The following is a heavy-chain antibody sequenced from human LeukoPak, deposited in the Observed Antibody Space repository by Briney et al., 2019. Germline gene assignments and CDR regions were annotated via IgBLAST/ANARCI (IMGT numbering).Heavy chain of an antibody. CDR1: GYTFTSYD. CDR3: ARGLTSVTTGYHAFDI. J-gene: IGHJ3*02. D-gene: IGHD4-17*01. Sequence: ASVKVSCKASGYTFTSYDINWVRQATGQGREWMGWMNPNSGNTGYAQKFQGRVTMTTDTSTSTAYMELRSLRSDDTAVYYCARGLTSVTTGYHAFDIWGQGTVVTVSS. V-gene: IGHV1-8*01. CDR2: MNPNSGNT.